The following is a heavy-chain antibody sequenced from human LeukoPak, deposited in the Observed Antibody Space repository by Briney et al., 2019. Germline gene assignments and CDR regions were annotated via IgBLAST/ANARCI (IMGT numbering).Heavy chain of an antibody. CDR1: GFTVSSNY. CDR2: IYSGGST. Sequence: GGSLRLSCAASGFTVSSNYMSWVRQAPGKGLEWVSIIYSGGSTFYADSVKGRFTISRDNAKNSLYLQMNSLRAEDTAVYYCAREEVVAATAFYYYYYMDVWGKGTTVTISS. CDR3: AREEVVAATAFYYYYYMDV. D-gene: IGHD2-15*01. V-gene: IGHV3-53*01. J-gene: IGHJ6*03.